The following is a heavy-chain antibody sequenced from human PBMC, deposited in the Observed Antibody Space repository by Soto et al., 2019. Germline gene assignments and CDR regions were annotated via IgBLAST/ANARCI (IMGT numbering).Heavy chain of an antibody. Sequence: GGSLRLSCAASGFTFSSYGMHWVRQAPGKGLEWVAVIWYDGSNKYYADSVKGRFTISRDNSKNTLYLQMNSLRAEDTAVYYCARDGGIVATTRRGYYYYGMDVWGQGTTVTVSS. CDR3: ARDGGIVATTRRGYYYYGMDV. D-gene: IGHD5-12*01. CDR2: IWYDGSNK. V-gene: IGHV3-33*01. J-gene: IGHJ6*02. CDR1: GFTFSSYG.